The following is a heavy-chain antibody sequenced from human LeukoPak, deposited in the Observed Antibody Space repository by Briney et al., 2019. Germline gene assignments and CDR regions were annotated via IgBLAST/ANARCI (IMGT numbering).Heavy chain of an antibody. CDR1: GFTFSSYS. CDR3: ARLLDSPYYFDY. CDR2: ITGSSTYI. J-gene: IGHJ4*02. D-gene: IGHD3-22*01. Sequence: GGSLRLSCAASGFTFSSYSMNWVRQAPGKGLEWISSITGSSTYIYYADPVKGRFTTSRDSTKNSLYLQMNSLRAEDTAVYYCARLLDSPYYFDYWGQGTLVTVSS. V-gene: IGHV3-21*01.